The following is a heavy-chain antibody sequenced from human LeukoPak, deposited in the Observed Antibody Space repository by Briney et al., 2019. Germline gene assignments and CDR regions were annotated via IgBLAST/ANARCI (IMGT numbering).Heavy chain of an antibody. CDR3: TRSGDGAFDN. Sequence: GGSLRLSCAASGFTFSVYAMNWVRQAPGKGLEWVSYISNSGEITYYADSVKGRFIISRDNTKNSLYLQMNSLRAEDTAVYYCTRSGDGAFDNWGQGSTVTVSS. CDR2: ISNSGEIT. V-gene: IGHV3-48*03. J-gene: IGHJ3*02. CDR1: GFTFSVYA. D-gene: IGHD3-10*01.